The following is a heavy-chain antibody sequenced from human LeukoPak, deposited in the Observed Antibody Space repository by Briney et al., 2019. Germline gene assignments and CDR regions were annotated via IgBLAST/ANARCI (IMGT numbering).Heavy chain of an antibody. CDR2: ISSRGSST. CDR1: GFTFSDYE. Sequence: GGSLRLSCSASGFTFSDYEVNWVRHAPGKGLEWVSYISSRGSSTYYADSVKGRFTIPRDNAKNSLYLQMSSLRAEDTAVYYCARGGSYGKFDFWGQGTLVTVSS. D-gene: IGHD3-16*01. V-gene: IGHV3-48*03. J-gene: IGHJ4*02. CDR3: ARGGSYGKFDF.